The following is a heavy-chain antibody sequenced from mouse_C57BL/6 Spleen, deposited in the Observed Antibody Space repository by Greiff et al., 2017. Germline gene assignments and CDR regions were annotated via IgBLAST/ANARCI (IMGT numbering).Heavy chain of an antibody. V-gene: IGHV1-52*01. CDR2: IDPSDSET. CDR1: GYTFTSYW. D-gene: IGHD1-2*01. J-gene: IGHJ3*01. CDR3: ARNYYGSWFAY. Sequence: QVQLKQPGAELVRPGSSVKLSCKASGYTFTSYWMHWVKQRPIQGLEWIGNIDPSDSETHYNQKFKDKATLTVDKSSSTAYMQLSSLTSEDSAVYYCARNYYGSWFAYWGQGTLVTVSA.